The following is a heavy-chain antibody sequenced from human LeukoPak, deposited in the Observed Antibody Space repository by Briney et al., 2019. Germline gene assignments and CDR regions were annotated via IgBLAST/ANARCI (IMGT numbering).Heavy chain of an antibody. CDR2: IYTSGST. J-gene: IGHJ4*02. CDR1: GGSISSGSYY. V-gene: IGHV4-61*02. D-gene: IGHD2/OR15-2a*01. Sequence: SETLSLTYTVSGGSISSGSYYWSWLRQPAGKGLEWIGRIYTSGSTNYNPSLKSRVTISVDTSKNQFSLKLSSVTAADTAVYYCARRVILYYDYWGQGTLVTVSS. CDR3: ARRVILYYDY.